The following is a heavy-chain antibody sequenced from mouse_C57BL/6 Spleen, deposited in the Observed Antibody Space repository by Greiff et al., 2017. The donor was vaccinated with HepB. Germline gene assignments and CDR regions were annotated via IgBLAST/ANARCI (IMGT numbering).Heavy chain of an antibody. D-gene: IGHD4-1*01. CDR1: GYTFTSYG. J-gene: IGHJ4*01. Sequence: QVQLKESGAELARPGASVKLSCKASGYTFTSYGISWVKQRTGQGLEWIGEIYPRSGNTYYNEKFKGKATLTADKSSSTAYMELRSLTSEDSAVYFCARSTFKLGRNAMDYWGQGTSVTVSS. CDR2: IYPRSGNT. V-gene: IGHV1-81*01. CDR3: ARSTFKLGRNAMDY.